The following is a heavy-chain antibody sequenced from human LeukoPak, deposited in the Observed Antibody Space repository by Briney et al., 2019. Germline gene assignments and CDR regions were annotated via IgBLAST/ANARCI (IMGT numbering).Heavy chain of an antibody. J-gene: IGHJ4*02. Sequence: ASVKVSCKASGYTFTNNYLHWVRQAPGQGLEWMGMIYPRDGSTSYAQNFQGRVTVTRDTSTTTVHMELRGLRSEDTAVYYCARDQEGFDYWGQGTMVTVSS. V-gene: IGHV1-46*01. CDR2: IYPRDGST. CDR1: GYTFTNNY. CDR3: ARDQEGFDY.